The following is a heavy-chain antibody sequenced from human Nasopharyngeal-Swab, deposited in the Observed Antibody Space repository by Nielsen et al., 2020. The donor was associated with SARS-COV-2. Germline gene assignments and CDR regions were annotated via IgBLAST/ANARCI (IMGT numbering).Heavy chain of an antibody. CDR2: ISAYNGNT. Sequence: WVRQAPGQGLEWMGWISAYNGNTNYAQKLQGRVTMTTDTSTSTAYMELRSLRSDDTAVYYCARAKYCSSTSCLRWGYFDYWGQGTLVTVSS. D-gene: IGHD2-2*01. J-gene: IGHJ4*02. V-gene: IGHV1-18*01. CDR3: ARAKYCSSTSCLRWGYFDY.